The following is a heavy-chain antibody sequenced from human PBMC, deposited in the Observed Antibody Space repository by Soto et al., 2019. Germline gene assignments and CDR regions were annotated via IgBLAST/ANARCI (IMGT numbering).Heavy chain of an antibody. Sequence: GASVKVPCKASGYTFTGYYMHWVRQAPGQGLEWMGWINPNSGGTNYAQKFQGRVTMTRDTSISTAYMELSRLRSDDTAVYYCARDSNYYDSSGLDYWGQGTLVTVSS. CDR1: GYTFTGYY. CDR2: INPNSGGT. CDR3: ARDSNYYDSSGLDY. D-gene: IGHD3-22*01. V-gene: IGHV1-2*02. J-gene: IGHJ4*02.